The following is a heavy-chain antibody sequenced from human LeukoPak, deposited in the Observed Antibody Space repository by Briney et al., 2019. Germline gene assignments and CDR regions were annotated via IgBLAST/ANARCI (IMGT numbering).Heavy chain of an antibody. D-gene: IGHD6-19*01. V-gene: IGHV2-5*02. CDR1: GFSLSSSGVG. CDR3: AHRSSGWLKFDY. CDR2: IFWDGDK. Sequence: SGPTLVKPTQTLTLTCTFSGFSLSSSGVGVGWIRQPPGKALEWLALIFWDGDKRYSPSLKTRLTITKDTSKNQVVLTLTNLDPVDTATYYCAHRSSGWLKFDYWSQGTLVTVSS. J-gene: IGHJ4*02.